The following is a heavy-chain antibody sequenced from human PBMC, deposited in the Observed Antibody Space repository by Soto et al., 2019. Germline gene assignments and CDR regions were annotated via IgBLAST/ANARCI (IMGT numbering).Heavy chain of an antibody. CDR3: ARVRSWIFGVVIPPEMDV. V-gene: IGHV1-69*02. J-gene: IGHJ6*04. CDR2: IIPILGIA. CDR1: GGTFSSYT. Sequence: ASVTVSCKDSGGTFSSYTISWVRQAPGQGREWMGRIIPILGIANYARKFQGRVTITAEKSTSTAYMELSSLRSEDTAVYYCARVRSWIFGVVIPPEMDVWGKGTTVTVSS. D-gene: IGHD3-3*01.